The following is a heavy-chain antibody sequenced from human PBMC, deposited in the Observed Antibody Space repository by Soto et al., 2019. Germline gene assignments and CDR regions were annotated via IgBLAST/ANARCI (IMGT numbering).Heavy chain of an antibody. CDR2: IYSGGST. CDR3: ARDTSSSSWYAGYFDY. V-gene: IGHV3-66*01. D-gene: IGHD6-13*01. J-gene: IGHJ4*02. CDR1: GFTVSSNY. Sequence: EVQLVESGGGLVQPGGSLRLSCAASGFTVSSNYMSWVRQAPGKGLEWVSVIYSGGSTYYADSVKGRFTISRDNSKNTLHLQMNSLRAEDRAVYYCARDTSSSSWYAGYFDYWGQGTLVTVSS.